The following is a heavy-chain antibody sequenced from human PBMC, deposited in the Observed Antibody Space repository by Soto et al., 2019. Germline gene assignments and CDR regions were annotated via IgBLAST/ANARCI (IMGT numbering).Heavy chain of an antibody. D-gene: IGHD3-22*01. Sequence: PGGSLRLSCAASGFTFGSYWMHWVRQAPGKGLVWVSRINSDGSSTSYADSVKGRFTISRDNAKNTLYLQMNSLRAEDTAVYYCARDYYDSSGYYYPADYWGQGTLVTVSS. CDR2: INSDGSST. CDR3: ARDYYDSSGYYYPADY. V-gene: IGHV3-74*01. CDR1: GFTFGSYW. J-gene: IGHJ4*02.